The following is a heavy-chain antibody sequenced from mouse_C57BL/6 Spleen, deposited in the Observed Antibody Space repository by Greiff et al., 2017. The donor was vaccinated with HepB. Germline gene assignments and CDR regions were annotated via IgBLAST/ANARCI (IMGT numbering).Heavy chain of an antibody. J-gene: IGHJ2*01. Sequence: DVMLVESGGDLVKPGGSLKLSCAASGFTFSSYCMSWVRQTPDKRLEWVATISSGGSYTYYPDSVKGRFTISRDNAKNTLYLQMSSQKSEDTAMYYGARQGYYGSRDFDYWGQGTTLTVSS. V-gene: IGHV5-6*02. D-gene: IGHD1-1*01. CDR1: GFTFSSYC. CDR3: ARQGYYGSRDFDY. CDR2: ISSGGSYT.